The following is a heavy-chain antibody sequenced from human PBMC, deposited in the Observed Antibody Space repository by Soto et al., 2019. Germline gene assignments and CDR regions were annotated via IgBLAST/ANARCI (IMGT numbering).Heavy chain of an antibody. D-gene: IGHD3-16*01. Sequence: EVQLLESGGGLVQPGGSLRLSCAASGFSFHTFEMSWVRQAPGRGLEWVSFISDDGSRTYYADAVKGRFTISRDNSKYTLYVQMNSLTVEDTAVYACVKGGWLDFWGQGTLVTVSS. CDR2: ISDDGSRT. CDR3: VKGGWLDF. CDR1: GFSFHTFE. V-gene: IGHV3-23*01. J-gene: IGHJ5*01.